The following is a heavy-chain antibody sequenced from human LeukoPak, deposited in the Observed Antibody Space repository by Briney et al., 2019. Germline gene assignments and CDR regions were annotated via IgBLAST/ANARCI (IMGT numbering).Heavy chain of an antibody. CDR1: GYTFTGYH. CDR3: ARDYCSSTSCLFDY. V-gene: IGHV1-2*06. D-gene: IGHD2-2*01. CDR2: INPNSGDT. Sequence: GASVKVSCKASGYTFTGYHMHWVRQAPGQGLEWMGRINPNSGDTNYAQKFQGRVTMTRDMSISTAYVELSRLRSDDTAVYYCARDYCSSTSCLFDYWGQGTLVTVSS. J-gene: IGHJ4*02.